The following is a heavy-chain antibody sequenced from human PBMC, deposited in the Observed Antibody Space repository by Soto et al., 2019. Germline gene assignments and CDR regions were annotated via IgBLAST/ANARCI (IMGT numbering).Heavy chain of an antibody. J-gene: IGHJ4*02. D-gene: IGHD2-15*01. CDR3: ARGYCSGSSCYSASDY. CDR2: ISSGSSTI. V-gene: IGHV3-48*02. Sequence: GGSLRLSCGASGFIFSTQSMNWVRQAPGKGLEWVSYISSGSSTIYYADSVRGRFTISRDNAKNTLYLQMNSLRDEDTAVYYCARGYCSGSSCYSASDYWGQGTQVTVSS. CDR1: GFIFSTQS.